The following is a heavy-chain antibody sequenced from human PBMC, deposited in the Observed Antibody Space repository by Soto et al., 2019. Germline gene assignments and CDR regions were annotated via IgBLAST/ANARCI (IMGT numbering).Heavy chain of an antibody. CDR3: ARGRGGSYGGNSAHFDI. CDR2: IWYDGSKK. D-gene: IGHD4-17*01. CDR1: GFTFSGFG. Sequence: QVQLVESGGGVVQPGTSLRLSCEASGFTFSGFGMHWVRQAPGKGLEWVAVIWYDGSKKYYADCVKGRFTISRDNSKNGLYLQMNSLRAEDTAVYYWARGRGGSYGGNSAHFDIWGQGTLVTVSS. V-gene: IGHV3-33*01. J-gene: IGHJ3*02.